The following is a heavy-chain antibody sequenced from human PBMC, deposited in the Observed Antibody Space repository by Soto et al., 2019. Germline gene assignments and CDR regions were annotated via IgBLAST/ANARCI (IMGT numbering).Heavy chain of an antibody. CDR3: ARGLPGYSSSWYDY. CDR2: INLGGST. V-gene: IGHV4-34*01. J-gene: IGHJ4*02. CDR1: GGSFSGHY. Sequence: QVQLQQWGAGLLKPSETLSLTCAVYGGSFSGHYWSWIRQPPGKGLEWIGEINLGGSTNYNPSLKSRVTISVETSKNQFSLKLSSVTAADTAVYYCARGLPGYSSSWYDYWGQGTLVTVSS. D-gene: IGHD6-13*01.